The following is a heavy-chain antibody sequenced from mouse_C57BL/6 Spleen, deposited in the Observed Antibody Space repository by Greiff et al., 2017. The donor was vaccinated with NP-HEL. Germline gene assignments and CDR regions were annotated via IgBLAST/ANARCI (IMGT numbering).Heavy chain of an antibody. D-gene: IGHD2-1*01. J-gene: IGHJ3*01. CDR2: ISYDGSN. V-gene: IGHV3-6*01. Sequence: EVQLQESGPGLVKPSQSLSLTCSVTGYSITSGYYWNWIRQFPGNKLEWMGYISYDGSNNYNPSLKNRIFITRDTSKNQFFLKLNYVTTENTATYYCAKGRGIYYGVAYWGQGTLVTVSA. CDR3: AKGRGIYYGVAY. CDR1: GYSITSGYY.